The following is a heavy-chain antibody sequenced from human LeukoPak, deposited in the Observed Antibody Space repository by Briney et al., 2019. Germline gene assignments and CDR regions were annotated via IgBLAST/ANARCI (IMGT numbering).Heavy chain of an antibody. J-gene: IGHJ4*02. Sequence: PGGSLRLSCAASGFTFGTYWMSWVRQAPGKGLEWVANIKSDGSEKYYADSVKGRFTISRDNSKNTLYLQMNSLRAEDTAVYYCAKGIAVAGTRSYYFDYWGQGTLVTVSS. CDR2: IKSDGSEK. V-gene: IGHV3-7*03. D-gene: IGHD6-19*01. CDR1: GFTFGTYW. CDR3: AKGIAVAGTRSYYFDY.